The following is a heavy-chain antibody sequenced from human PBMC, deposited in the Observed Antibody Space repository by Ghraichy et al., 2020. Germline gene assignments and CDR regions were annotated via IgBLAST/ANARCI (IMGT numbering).Heavy chain of an antibody. J-gene: IGHJ6*03. CDR1: GGSISNYY. V-gene: IGHV4-59*01. Sequence: SETLSLTCTVSGGSISNYYWSWIRQPPGKGLEWIGYIYYSGSTNYNPSLKSRVTISVDTSKNQFSLKLSSVTAADTAVYYCARAPSGGTAAGARYYYYMDVWGKGPTVTVSS. CDR2: IYYSGST. CDR3: ARAPSGGTAAGARYYYYMDV. D-gene: IGHD6-13*01.